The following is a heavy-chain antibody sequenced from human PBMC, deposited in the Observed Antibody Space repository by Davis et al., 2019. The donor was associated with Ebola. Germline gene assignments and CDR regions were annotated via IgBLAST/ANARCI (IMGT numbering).Heavy chain of an antibody. V-gene: IGHV3-11*06. J-gene: IGHJ4*02. CDR1: GFTFSDYY. Sequence: GESLKISCAASGFTFSDYYMSWIRQAPGKGLEWVSYISSSSYTNYADSVKGRFTISRDNAKNSLYLQMNSLRAEDTAVYYCARARGFDLGFDYWGQGTLVTVSS. CDR2: ISSSSYT. D-gene: IGHD3-9*01. CDR3: ARARGFDLGFDY.